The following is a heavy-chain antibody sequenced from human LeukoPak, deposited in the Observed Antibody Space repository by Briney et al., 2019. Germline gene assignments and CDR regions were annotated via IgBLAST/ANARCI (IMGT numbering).Heavy chain of an antibody. CDR3: ARGAIPYGYSGYDYLDY. CDR1: GFTFSSYG. D-gene: IGHD5-12*01. Sequence: GGSLRLSCAASGFTFSSYGMHWVRQAPGKGLEWVAVISYDDRHKYYADSVKGRFTISRDISRNTLFLQMDSLRPEDTAVYYCARGAIPYGYSGYDYLDYWGQGTLGTVSA. J-gene: IGHJ4*02. V-gene: IGHV3-30*03. CDR2: ISYDDRHK.